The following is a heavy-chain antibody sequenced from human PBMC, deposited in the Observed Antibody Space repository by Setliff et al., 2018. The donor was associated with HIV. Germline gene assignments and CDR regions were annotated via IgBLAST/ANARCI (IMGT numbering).Heavy chain of an antibody. CDR3: ARQPTDTSGYNNWFDS. CDR1: GYSFTKFW. D-gene: IGHD3-3*01. CDR2: IYPGDSDT. J-gene: IGHJ5*01. V-gene: IGHV5-51*01. Sequence: PGESLKISCQASGYSFTKFWIGWVRQMPGKGLEWMGLIYPGDSDTRYSPSFQGQVTISADKSTNTLFLQLSGLKASDTAMYYCARQPTDTSGYNNWFDSWGQGTLV.